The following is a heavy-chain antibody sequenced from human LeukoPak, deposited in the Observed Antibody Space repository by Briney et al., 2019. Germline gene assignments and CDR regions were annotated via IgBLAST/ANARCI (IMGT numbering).Heavy chain of an antibody. J-gene: IGHJ4*02. CDR2: IYTSGST. V-gene: IGHV4-4*09. CDR1: GGSISSYY. D-gene: IGHD6-6*01. CDR3: ARLQDSSSPGELDY. Sequence: SETLSLTCTVSGGSISSYYWSWIRQPPGKGLEWIGYIYTSGSTNYNHSLKSRVTISVDPSKHQPSLKLSSVNAADTAVYYCARLQDSSSPGELDYWGQGTLVTASS.